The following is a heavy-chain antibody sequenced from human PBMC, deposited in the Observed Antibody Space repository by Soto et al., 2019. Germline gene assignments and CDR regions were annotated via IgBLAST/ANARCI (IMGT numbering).Heavy chain of an antibody. CDR2: ISQSSAYT. D-gene: IGHD2-21*01. J-gene: IGHJ5*02. CDR1: GFTFGSYS. CDR3: AKDDVKGDGVWLVGT. V-gene: IGHV3-23*01. Sequence: PGGSLRLSCAVSGFTFGSYSMSWVRQAPGKALEWVSSISQSSAYTHYADSVKGRFTISRDDSRSTLFLQMNSLRAEDTAVYYCAKDDVKGDGVWLVGTWGQGILVTVSS.